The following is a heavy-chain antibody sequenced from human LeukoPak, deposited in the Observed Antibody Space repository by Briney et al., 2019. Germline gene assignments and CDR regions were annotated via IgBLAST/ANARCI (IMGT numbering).Heavy chain of an antibody. J-gene: IGHJ6*03. D-gene: IGHD3-22*01. CDR3: ARETREDSSGYYYYYYMDV. V-gene: IGHV1-69*06. CDR2: IIPIFGTA. Sequence: ASVKVSCKASGGTFSSYASSWVRQAPGQGLEWMGGIIPIFGTANYPQKFQGRVTITADKSTSTAYMELSSLRSEDTAVYYCARETREDSSGYYYYYYMDVWGKGTTVTVSS. CDR1: GGTFSSYA.